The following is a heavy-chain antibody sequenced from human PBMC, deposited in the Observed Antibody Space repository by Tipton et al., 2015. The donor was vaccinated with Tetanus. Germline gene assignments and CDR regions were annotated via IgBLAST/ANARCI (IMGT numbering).Heavy chain of an antibody. J-gene: IGHJ6*02. CDR2: IDPNSGGT. D-gene: IGHD2-21*01. CDR1: GYTFTGYY. Sequence: QLVQSGAEMKKPGASVKVSCKASGYTFTGYYIYWVRQAPGQGLEWMGWIDPNSGGTVYAQKFQGRVSMTRDTSISTAYMELRSLRSDDTAVYYCARDRGDFTYYGMDVWGPGTTVTVS. V-gene: IGHV1-2*02. CDR3: ARDRGDFTYYGMDV.